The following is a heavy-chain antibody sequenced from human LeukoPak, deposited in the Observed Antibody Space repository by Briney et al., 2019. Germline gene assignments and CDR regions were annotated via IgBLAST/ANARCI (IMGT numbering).Heavy chain of an antibody. CDR2: IKTDGSST. CDR1: GFTFSGFW. V-gene: IGHV3-74*01. J-gene: IGHJ6*02. Sequence: GGSLRLSRAASGFTFSGFWMHWVRHAPGKGLVWVSTIKTDGSSTTYAGSVKGRFTISRDNAKNTLYLQMNSLRAEDTAVYFCARDSYYRMDVWGQGTTVTVSS. CDR3: ARDSYYRMDV.